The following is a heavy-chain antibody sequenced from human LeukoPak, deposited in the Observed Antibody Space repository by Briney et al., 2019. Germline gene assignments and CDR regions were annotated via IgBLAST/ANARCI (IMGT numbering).Heavy chain of an antibody. D-gene: IGHD6-19*01. CDR2: IIPIFGTA. V-gene: IGHV1-69*13. Sequence: GASVKVSCKASGGTFSGYAISWVRQAPGQGLEWMGGIIPIFGTANYAQKFQGRVTITADESTSTAYMELSSLRSEDTAVYYCARDFGYSSGWYFYYWGQGTLVTVSS. J-gene: IGHJ4*02. CDR3: ARDFGYSSGWYFYY. CDR1: GGTFSGYA.